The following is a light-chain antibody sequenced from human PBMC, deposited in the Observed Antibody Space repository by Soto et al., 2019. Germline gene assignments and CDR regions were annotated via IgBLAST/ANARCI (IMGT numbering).Light chain of an antibody. CDR3: ISYKTDDTFV. J-gene: IGLJ1*01. CDR2: EAT. V-gene: IGLV2-14*01. CDR1: RSDIGASNS. Sequence: QSVLTHPASVPGSPGQSITISCAGTRSDIGASNSVSWYQHLPGRSPTLIIYEATNRPSGVSERFSGSKAGDTASLTISGLQADDESEYFCISYKTDDTFVFGGGTKVTVL.